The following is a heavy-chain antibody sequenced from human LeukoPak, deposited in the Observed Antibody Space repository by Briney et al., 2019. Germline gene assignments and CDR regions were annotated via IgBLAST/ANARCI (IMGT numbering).Heavy chain of an antibody. V-gene: IGHV3-7*01. CDR2: ISPDGSQR. CDR3: VSNLDY. CDR1: GFTFGNYW. Sequence: GGSLRLSCVASGFTFGNYWMTWVRQAPGKGLEWVANISPDGSQRYFGDSVKGRFTISRDNAVNSLYLQLNSLRVEDTGDYYCVSNLDYWGQGTLVTVSS. J-gene: IGHJ4*02.